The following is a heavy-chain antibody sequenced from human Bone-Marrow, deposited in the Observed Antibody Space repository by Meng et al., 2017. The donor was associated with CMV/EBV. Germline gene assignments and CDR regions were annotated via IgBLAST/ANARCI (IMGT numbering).Heavy chain of an antibody. J-gene: IGHJ6*02. CDR3: ARDNRAIAAAGFYYYYYGMDV. Sequence: ASVKVSCKASGGTFSSYGISWVRQAPGQGLEWMGWISAYNGNTNYAQKLQGRVTMTTDTSTSTAYMELRSLRSDDTAVYYCARDNRAIAAAGFYYYYYGMDVWGQGTTVTVSS. V-gene: IGHV1-18*01. D-gene: IGHD6-13*01. CDR2: ISAYNGNT. CDR1: GGTFSSYG.